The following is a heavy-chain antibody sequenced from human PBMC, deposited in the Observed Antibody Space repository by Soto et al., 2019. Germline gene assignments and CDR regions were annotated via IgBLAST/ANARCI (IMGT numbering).Heavy chain of an antibody. D-gene: IGHD4-17*01. Sequence: GGSLRLSCAASGFTFSSYSMNWVRQAPGKGLEWVSSISSSSSYIYYADSVKGRFTISRDNAKNSLYLKMNSLRAEDTAVYYCARDGVEYGDYGRYYYYYMDVWGKGTTVTVSS. V-gene: IGHV3-21*01. J-gene: IGHJ6*03. CDR2: ISSSSSYI. CDR3: ARDGVEYGDYGRYYYYYMDV. CDR1: GFTFSSYS.